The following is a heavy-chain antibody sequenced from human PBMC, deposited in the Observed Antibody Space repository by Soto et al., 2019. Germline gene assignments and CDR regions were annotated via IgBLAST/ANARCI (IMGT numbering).Heavy chain of an antibody. J-gene: IGHJ6*03. D-gene: IGHD3-9*01. CDR3: ARHILTGLPPNYCYYYMDV. CDR1: GYSFTSYW. Sequence: PGESLKISCKGSGYSFTSYWIGWVRQMPGKGLEWMGIIYPGDSDTRYSPSFQGQVTISADKSISTAYLQWSSLKASDTAMYYCARHILTGLPPNYCYYYMDVWGKGTTVTVSS. V-gene: IGHV5-51*01. CDR2: IYPGDSDT.